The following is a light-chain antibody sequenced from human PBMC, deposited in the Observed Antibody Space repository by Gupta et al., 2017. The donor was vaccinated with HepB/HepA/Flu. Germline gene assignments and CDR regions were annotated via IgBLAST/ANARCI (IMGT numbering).Light chain of an antibody. CDR2: GTS. Sequence: EFVLTQSPGTLSLSPGERATLSCRASQSVSDNCLAWYRHHPGQAPMLLIYGTSSRATRIPDRCSGSGSGTDFTLTISGLAPEDFAVYYCQQHCWSITFGQGTRLEI. CDR3: QQHCWSIT. CDR1: QSVSDNC. J-gene: IGKJ5*01. V-gene: IGKV3-20*01.